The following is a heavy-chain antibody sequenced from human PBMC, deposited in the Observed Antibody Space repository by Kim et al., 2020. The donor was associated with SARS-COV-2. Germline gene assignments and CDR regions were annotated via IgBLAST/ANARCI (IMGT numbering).Heavy chain of an antibody. CDR1: GGSISSSNW. V-gene: IGHV4-4*02. D-gene: IGHD3-3*01. CDR3: ARVKGFWSGYYDQQTYYFDY. Sequence: SETLSLTCAVSGGSISSSNWWSWVRQPPGKGLEWIGEIYHSGSTNYNPSLKSRVTISVDKSKNQFSLKLSSVTAADTAVYYCARVKGFWSGYYDQQTYYFDYWGQGTLVTVSS. CDR2: IYHSGST. J-gene: IGHJ4*02.